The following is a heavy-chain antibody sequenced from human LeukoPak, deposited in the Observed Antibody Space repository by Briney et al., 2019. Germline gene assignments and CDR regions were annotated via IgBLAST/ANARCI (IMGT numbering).Heavy chain of an antibody. D-gene: IGHD3-9*01. CDR3: ARHVVDILTPIDY. V-gene: IGHV4-39*01. J-gene: IGHJ4*02. CDR1: GGSISSSSYY. Sequence: PSETLSLTCTVAGGSISSSSYYWGWIRQPPGKGLEWIGSIYYSGSTYYNPSLKSRVTISVDTSKTQFSLKLSSVTAADTAVYYCARHVVDILTPIDYWGQGTLVTVSS. CDR2: IYYSGST.